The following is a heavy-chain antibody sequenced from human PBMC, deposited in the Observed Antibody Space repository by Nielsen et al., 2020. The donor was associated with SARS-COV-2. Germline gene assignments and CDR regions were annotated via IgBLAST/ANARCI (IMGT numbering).Heavy chain of an antibody. V-gene: IGHV3-7*01. Sequence: GESLKISCAASGFTFSRSAMSWVRQAPGKGLVWVATINEDGHDKYYVDSVRGRFTISRDNSKNSLYLEMNSLRADDTALYYCVSQFSSSSNFWGQGNLVTVSS. D-gene: IGHD6-6*01. CDR2: INEDGHDK. J-gene: IGHJ4*02. CDR1: GFTFSRSA. CDR3: VSQFSSSSNF.